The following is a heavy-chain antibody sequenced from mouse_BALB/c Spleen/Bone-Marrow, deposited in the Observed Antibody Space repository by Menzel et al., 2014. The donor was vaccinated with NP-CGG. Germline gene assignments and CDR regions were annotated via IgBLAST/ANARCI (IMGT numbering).Heavy chain of an antibody. CDR3: ARVYGWYFDV. V-gene: IGHV5-6-3*01. CDR2: INNNGGST. D-gene: IGHD1-1*01. Sequence: VQLKESGGGLVQPGGSLKLSCVASGFTFSSYGMSWVRQTPDERLELVATINNNGGSTYYPDSVKGQFTISRDNAKNTLYLQMSSLKSEDTAMYYCARVYGWYFDVWGAGTTVTVSS. CDR1: GFTFSSYG. J-gene: IGHJ1*01.